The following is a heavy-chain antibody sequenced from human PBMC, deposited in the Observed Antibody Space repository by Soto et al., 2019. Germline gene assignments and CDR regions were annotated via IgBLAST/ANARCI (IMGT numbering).Heavy chain of an antibody. V-gene: IGHV1-69*06. D-gene: IGHD2-15*01. CDR2: IIPIFGTA. CDR3: ARGVSLGYCSGGSCYSDRYYFDY. Sequence: SVKVSCKASGGTFSSYAISCVLQSPVQWLDWMGGIIPIFGTANYAQKFQGRVTITADKSTSTAYMELSSLRSEDTAVYYCARGVSLGYCSGGSCYSDRYYFDYWGQGTLVTVSS. CDR1: GGTFSSYA. J-gene: IGHJ4*02.